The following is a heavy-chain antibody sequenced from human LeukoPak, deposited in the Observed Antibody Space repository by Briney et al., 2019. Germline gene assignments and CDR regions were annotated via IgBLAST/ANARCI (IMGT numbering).Heavy chain of an antibody. D-gene: IGHD6-19*01. Sequence: GASVKVSCKASGGTFSSYAISWVRRAPGQRLEWMGWINAGNGNTKYSQKFQGRVTITRDTSASTAYMELSSLRSEDTAVYYCARVDSSGWYEVSLDYWGQGTLVTVSS. CDR1: GGTFSSYA. CDR3: ARVDSSGWYEVSLDY. J-gene: IGHJ4*02. V-gene: IGHV1-3*01. CDR2: INAGNGNT.